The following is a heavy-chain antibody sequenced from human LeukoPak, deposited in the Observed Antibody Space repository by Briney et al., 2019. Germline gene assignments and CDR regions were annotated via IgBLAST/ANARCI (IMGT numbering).Heavy chain of an antibody. CDR2: INHSGST. Sequence: SETLSLTCAVYGGSFSGYYWSWIRQPPGKGLEWIGEINHSGSTNYNPSLKSRVTISVDTSKNQFSLKLSSVTAADTAVYYCARGSAGIAAYWGQGTLVTVSS. J-gene: IGHJ4*02. V-gene: IGHV4-34*01. CDR1: GGSFSGYY. CDR3: ARGSAGIAAY. D-gene: IGHD6-13*01.